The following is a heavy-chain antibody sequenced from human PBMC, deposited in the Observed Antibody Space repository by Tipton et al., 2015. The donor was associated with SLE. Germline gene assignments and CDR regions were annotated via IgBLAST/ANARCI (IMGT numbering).Heavy chain of an antibody. CDR1: GFTFRSYA. J-gene: IGHJ4*02. Sequence: SLRLSCAASGFTFRSYAMTWVRQASGKGLEWVSSISNSGGSTYYADSVKGRFTISRDNSKNTLYLQMNSLRAEDTAVYYCVKDTGRITAAITGVAWGQGTLVTVSS. CDR3: VKDTGRITAAITGVA. V-gene: IGHV3-23*01. D-gene: IGHD2-2*01. CDR2: ISNSGGST.